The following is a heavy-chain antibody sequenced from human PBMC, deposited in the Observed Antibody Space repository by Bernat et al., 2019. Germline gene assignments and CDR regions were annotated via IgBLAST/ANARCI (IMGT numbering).Heavy chain of an antibody. J-gene: IGHJ4*02. CDR2: INRDGSTT. CDR1: GFTFSSYW. CDR3: ARETYTTGEYYFDY. Sequence: LVESGGGLVQPGGSLRLSCAASGFTFSSYWMHWVRQAPGKGLVWVSRINRDGSTTSYADSVKGRFTISRDNAKNTLYLQMNSLRAEDTAVYYCARETYTTGEYYFDYWGQGTLVTVSS. D-gene: IGHD2-2*02. V-gene: IGHV3-74*01.